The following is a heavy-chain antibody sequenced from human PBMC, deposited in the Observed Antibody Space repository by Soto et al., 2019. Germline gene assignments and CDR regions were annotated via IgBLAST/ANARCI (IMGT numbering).Heavy chain of an antibody. CDR1: GFTFSGYA. Sequence: QVQLVESGGGVAQPGRSLRVSCVASGFTFSGYAMHLVRQAPGKGLEWVAIIGYDGSLESYAESVKGRFTISRDNSNNSLFLLMNSLRPEDTAVYYCATEQYVSSGYYSIDSWGQGTLVTVSS. CDR2: IGYDGSLE. D-gene: IGHD3-22*01. J-gene: IGHJ4*02. CDR3: ATEQYVSSGYYSIDS. V-gene: IGHV3-30-3*01.